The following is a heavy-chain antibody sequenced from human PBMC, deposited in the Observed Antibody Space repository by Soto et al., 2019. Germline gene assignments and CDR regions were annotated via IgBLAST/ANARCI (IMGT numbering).Heavy chain of an antibody. V-gene: IGHV4-39*01. CDR3: ARRRSSSWYGGYRYYGMDV. Sequence: SETLSLTCTVSGGSISSSSYYWGWIRQPPGKGLEWIGSIYYSGSTYYNPSLKSRVTISVDTSKNQFSLKLSSVTAADTAVYYCARRRSSSWYGGYRYYGMDVWGQGTTVTVSS. CDR1: GGSISSSSYY. J-gene: IGHJ6*02. CDR2: IYYSGST. D-gene: IGHD6-13*01.